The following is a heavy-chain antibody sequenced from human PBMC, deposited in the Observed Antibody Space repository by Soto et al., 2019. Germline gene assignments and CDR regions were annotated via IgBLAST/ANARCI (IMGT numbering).Heavy chain of an antibody. CDR2: IYPGDSDT. Sequence: PGESLKTSCKGSGYSFTSYWSGWVRQMPGKGLEWMGIIYPGDSDTRYSPSFQGQVTISADKSISTAYLQWSSLKASDTAMYYCARHHHRGRGYSYGPSHYWGQGTLVTVSS. CDR3: ARHHHRGRGYSYGPSHY. CDR1: GYSFTSYW. D-gene: IGHD5-18*01. V-gene: IGHV5-51*01. J-gene: IGHJ4*02.